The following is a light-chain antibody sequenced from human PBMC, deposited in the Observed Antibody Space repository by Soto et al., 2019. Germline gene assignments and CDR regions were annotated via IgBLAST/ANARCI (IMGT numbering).Light chain of an antibody. CDR1: QSVSSN. CDR2: GAS. CDR3: QQYNNWLGT. V-gene: IGKV3-15*01. Sequence: EIVLAQSPATLSVYPGERATLSCRASQSVSSNLAWYQQKPGQAPRLLIYGASTRATGIPARFSGSGSGTEFTLTISSLQSEDFAVYYCQQYNNWLGTFGQGTKVDI. J-gene: IGKJ1*01.